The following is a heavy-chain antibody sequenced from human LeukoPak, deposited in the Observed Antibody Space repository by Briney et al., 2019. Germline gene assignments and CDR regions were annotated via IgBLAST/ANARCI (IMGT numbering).Heavy chain of an antibody. D-gene: IGHD5-18*01. CDR3: ARDLGAMGGYYGMDV. CDR1: GGSISSYY. V-gene: IGHV4-59*01. CDR2: IYYSGST. J-gene: IGHJ6*02. Sequence: PSETLSLTCTVSGGSISSYYWNWIRQPPGKGLEWIGYIYYSGSTNYNPSLKSRVTISVDTSKNQFSLKLSSVTAADTAVYYCARDLGAMGGYYGMDVWGQGTTVTVSS.